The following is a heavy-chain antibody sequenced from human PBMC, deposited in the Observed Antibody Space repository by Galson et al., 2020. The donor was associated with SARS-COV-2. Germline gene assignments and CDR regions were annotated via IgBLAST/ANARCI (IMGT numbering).Heavy chain of an antibody. D-gene: IGHD3-22*01. CDR2: IYPGDSHT. V-gene: IGHV5-51*01. Sequence: GESLKISCKASGYSFTTNWLGWVRQMHGKGLEWMGIIYPGDSHTRYNPSFQGQVTISADKSIRTAYLQWSSLKASDTGIYYCASEGGYDSSGYYLGAAFDLWGQGTMVTVSS. CDR1: GYSFTTNW. CDR3: ASEGGYDSSGYYLGAAFDL. J-gene: IGHJ3*01.